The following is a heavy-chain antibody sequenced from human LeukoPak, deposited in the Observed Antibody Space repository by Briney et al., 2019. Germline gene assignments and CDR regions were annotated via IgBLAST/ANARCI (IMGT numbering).Heavy chain of an antibody. Sequence: PGGSLRLSCAASGFTFSSYAMSWVRQAPGKGLEWVSAISGSGGSTYYADSVKGRFTISRDNSKNTLYLQMNSLRAEDTAVYYCAKDLLRIYEPGGWFDPWGQGTLVTVSS. CDR2: ISGSGGST. CDR3: AKDLLRIYEPGGWFDP. J-gene: IGHJ5*02. CDR1: GFTFSSYA. D-gene: IGHD2/OR15-2a*01. V-gene: IGHV3-23*01.